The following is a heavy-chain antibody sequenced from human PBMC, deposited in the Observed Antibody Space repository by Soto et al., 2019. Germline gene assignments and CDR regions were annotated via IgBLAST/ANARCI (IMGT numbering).Heavy chain of an antibody. Sequence: PGESLKISCKGSGYSFTSYWIGWVRQMPGKGLEWMGIIYPGDSDTRYSPSFQGQVTISADKSISTAYLQWSSLKASDTAMYYCARHDLEYSIPDGWFDPWGQGTLVTVSS. CDR1: GYSFTSYW. CDR2: IYPGDSDT. CDR3: ARHDLEYSIPDGWFDP. V-gene: IGHV5-51*01. D-gene: IGHD6-6*01. J-gene: IGHJ5*02.